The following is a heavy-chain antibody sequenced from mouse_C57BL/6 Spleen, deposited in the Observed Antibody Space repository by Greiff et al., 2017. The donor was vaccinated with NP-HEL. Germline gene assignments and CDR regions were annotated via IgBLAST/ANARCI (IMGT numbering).Heavy chain of an antibody. D-gene: IGHD1-1*01. CDR2: ICSGGST. Sequence: VQLQQSGPGLVQPSQSLSITCTVSGFSLTSYGVHWVRQSPGKGLEWLGVICSGGSTDYNAAFISRLSISKDNSKTQVFFKMNSQQADDTAIYDCARNSPSYYYGSSYNWYFDVWGTGTTVTVSS. CDR1: GFSLTSYG. V-gene: IGHV2-2*01. CDR3: ARNSPSYYYGSSYNWYFDV. J-gene: IGHJ1*03.